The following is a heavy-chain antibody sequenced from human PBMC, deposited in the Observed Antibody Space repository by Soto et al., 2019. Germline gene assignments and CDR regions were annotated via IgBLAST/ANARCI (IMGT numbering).Heavy chain of an antibody. J-gene: IGHJ6*02. Sequence: CSVNVSCKTSAATFSSYPISWVRQASGGALEWMGGINPIFGTATYAQKCQGSDTISGDESTSTGYMALSSLRSEDTAVYYCARQYYDYVWGRYRLRVGMDVWGQGPTGTVS. V-gene: IGHV1-69*13. CDR2: INPIFGTA. CDR3: ARQYYDYVWGRYRLRVGMDV. D-gene: IGHD3-16*02. CDR1: AATFSSYP.